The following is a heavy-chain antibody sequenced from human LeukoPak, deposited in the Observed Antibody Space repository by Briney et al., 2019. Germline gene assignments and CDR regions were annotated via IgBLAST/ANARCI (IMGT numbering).Heavy chain of an antibody. J-gene: IGHJ2*01. V-gene: IGHV3-30*18. D-gene: IGHD5-18*01. CDR1: GSTLSSFG. CDR3: AKDADTATIIYWYFDL. CDR2: ISDDGSNT. Sequence: GGSLRLSCTASGSTLSSFGMHWVRQAPGKGLEWVAVISDDGSNTYYADSVKGRFTISRDNSKNTLYLQLNSLRAEDTAVYYCAKDADTATIIYWYFDLWGRGTLVTVSS.